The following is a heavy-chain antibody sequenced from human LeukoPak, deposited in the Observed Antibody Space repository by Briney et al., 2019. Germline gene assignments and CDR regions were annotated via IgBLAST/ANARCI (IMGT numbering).Heavy chain of an antibody. Sequence: SETLSLTCAVYGGSFSGYYWSWIRQPPGKGLEWIGEINHSGSTNYNPSLKSRVTISVDTSKNQFSLKLSSVTAADTAVYYCARAVSVGVPAAILDCWGQGTLVTVSS. CDR2: INHSGST. D-gene: IGHD2-2*02. CDR1: GGSFSGYY. CDR3: ARAVSVGVPAAILDC. V-gene: IGHV4-34*01. J-gene: IGHJ4*02.